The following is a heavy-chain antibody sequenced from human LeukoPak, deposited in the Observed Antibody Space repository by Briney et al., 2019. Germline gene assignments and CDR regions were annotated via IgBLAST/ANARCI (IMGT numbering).Heavy chain of an antibody. CDR3: ARDGGYSYGTGLN. J-gene: IGHJ4*02. CDR1: GGSFSGYY. D-gene: IGHD5-18*01. V-gene: IGHV4-34*01. CDR2: INHSGST. Sequence: SETLSLTCAVYGGSFSGYYWSWIRQPPGKGLEWIGEINHSGSTNYNPSLKSRVTISVDTSKNQFSLKLSSVTAADTAVYYCARDGGYSYGTGLNWGQGTLVTVSS.